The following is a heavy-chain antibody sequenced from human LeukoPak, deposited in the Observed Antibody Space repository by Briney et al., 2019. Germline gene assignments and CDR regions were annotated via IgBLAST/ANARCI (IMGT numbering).Heavy chain of an antibody. J-gene: IGHJ4*02. CDR2: ITDTGSRT. CDR3: AKRVPYSSSSVYFDF. D-gene: IGHD6-6*01. CDR1: GFTFSSYA. V-gene: IGHV3-23*01. Sequence: GGSLRLSCVASGFTFSSYAMSWVRQAPGKGLEWVSSITDTGSRTYYADSVKGHFTISRDNPKNTVYLQMNSLRAEDTALYYCAKRVPYSSSSVYFDFWGLGTLVTVSS.